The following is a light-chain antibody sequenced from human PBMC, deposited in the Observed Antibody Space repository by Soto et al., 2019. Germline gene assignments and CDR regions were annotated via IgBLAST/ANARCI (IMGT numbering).Light chain of an antibody. Sequence: EIVLSQPPATLYLSPGERATLSCRASQGVSSSLAWYQQKPGQAPRLLIYDASNRATGIPGRFSGSGSGTDFTLTIISLEPEDFAVYYCQQLSDWPMSTFGQGTLLE. J-gene: IGKJ5*01. CDR2: DAS. V-gene: IGKV3-11*01. CDR3: QQLSDWPMST. CDR1: QGVSSS.